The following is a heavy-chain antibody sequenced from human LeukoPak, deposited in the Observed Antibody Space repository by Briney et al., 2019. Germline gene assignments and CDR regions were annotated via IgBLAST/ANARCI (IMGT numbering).Heavy chain of an antibody. CDR2: IDPSGGST. CDR3: ARDSYGSGSYLVH. Sequence: GASVKVSCKASGYTFTSYYMHWVRQAPGQGLEWMGIIDPSGGSTSYAQKFQGRVTMTRDMSTSTVYMELSSLRSGDTAVYYCARDSYGSGSYLVHWGQGTLVTVSS. J-gene: IGHJ4*02. V-gene: IGHV1-46*01. D-gene: IGHD3-10*01. CDR1: GYTFTSYY.